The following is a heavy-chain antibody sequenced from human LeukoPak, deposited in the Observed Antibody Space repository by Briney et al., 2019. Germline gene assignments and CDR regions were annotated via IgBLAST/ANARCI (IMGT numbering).Heavy chain of an antibody. V-gene: IGHV3-21*01. D-gene: IGHD3-16*01. CDR2: ISSSSSYI. Sequence: PGGSLRLSCAASGFTFSSYSMNWVRQAPGKGLEWVSSISSSSSYIYYADSVKGRFTISRDNAKNSLYLQMNSLRAEDTAVYYCARIALHDYVWGSYPTDYWGQGTLVTVSS. CDR3: ARIALHDYVWGSYPTDY. J-gene: IGHJ4*02. CDR1: GFTFSSYS.